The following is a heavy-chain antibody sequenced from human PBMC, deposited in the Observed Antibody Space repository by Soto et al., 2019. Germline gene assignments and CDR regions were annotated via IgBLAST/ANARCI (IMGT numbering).Heavy chain of an antibody. CDR1: VFTFSNYA. CDR2: ISGSGRDT. V-gene: IGHV3-23*01. D-gene: IGHD6-13*01. J-gene: IGHJ4*01. Sequence: PWGSLLVSCESSVFTFSNYAMSWVRQAPGKGLDWVSGISGSGRDTYYADSVKGRLTISRDNAKNTLFLQMNSLRAEDAASYYCAKERLEEVGTFFEFWGQGIMVTVSS. CDR3: AKERLEEVGTFFEF.